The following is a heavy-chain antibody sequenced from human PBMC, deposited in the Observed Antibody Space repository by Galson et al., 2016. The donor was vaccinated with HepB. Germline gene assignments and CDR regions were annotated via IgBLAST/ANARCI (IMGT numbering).Heavy chain of an antibody. Sequence: SLRPSCAASGFNFGDYAVSWFRQPPGKGLEWVSRTRSRVYGATTEYAVSVRGRFTISRDDSKAIAYLHVTILKTEDTALYYCTCPPGVSNCYYRWFAPWGQGTLVTVSS. V-gene: IGHV3-49*03. J-gene: IGHJ5*02. CDR1: GFNFGDYA. CDR3: TCPPGVSNCYYRWFAP. D-gene: IGHD2-15*01. CDR2: TRSRVYGATT.